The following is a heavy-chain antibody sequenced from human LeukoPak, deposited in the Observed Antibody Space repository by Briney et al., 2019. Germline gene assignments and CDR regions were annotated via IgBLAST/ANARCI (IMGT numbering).Heavy chain of an antibody. D-gene: IGHD6-19*01. CDR1: GFTLSNYA. CDR3: AKTQDSGIAVAGVDY. V-gene: IGHV3-23*01. Sequence: GGSLRLSCAASGFTLSNYAMSWVRQAPGKGLEWVSGISGSGGSTYYADSVKGRFTISRDNSKNTLYLQMNSLRAEDTAVYYRAKTQDSGIAVAGVDYWGQGTLVTVSS. J-gene: IGHJ4*02. CDR2: ISGSGGST.